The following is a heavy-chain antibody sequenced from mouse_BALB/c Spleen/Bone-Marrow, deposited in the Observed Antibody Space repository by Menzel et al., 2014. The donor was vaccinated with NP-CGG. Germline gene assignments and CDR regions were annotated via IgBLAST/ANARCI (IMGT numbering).Heavy chain of an antibody. J-gene: IGHJ4*01. CDR3: ARFPMDY. CDR2: IRNKAYGYTT. CDR1: GFTFTDYY. V-gene: IGHV7-3*02. Sequence: EVQLVESGGGLVQPGGSLRLSCTTSGFTFTDYYMSWVRQPPGKALEWLAFIRNKAYGYTTEYSASVRGRFTISRDNSQSILYLQMNTLGAEDSATYYCARFPMDYWGQGTSVTVSS.